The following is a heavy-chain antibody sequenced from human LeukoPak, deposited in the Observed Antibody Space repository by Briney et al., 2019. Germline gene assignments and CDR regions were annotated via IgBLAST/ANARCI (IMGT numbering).Heavy chain of an antibody. CDR1: GLTFDDYG. D-gene: IGHD3-10*01. J-gene: IGHJ4*02. V-gene: IGHV3-20*04. CDR2: INWNGGST. CDR3: ATTSGGSGVFDY. Sequence: GGSLRLSCAASGLTFDDYGMSWVRQAPGKGLEWVSGINWNGGSTVYADSVKGRFTISRDSAKNSLYLQMNSLRAEDTAVYYCATTSGGSGVFDYWGRGTLVTVSS.